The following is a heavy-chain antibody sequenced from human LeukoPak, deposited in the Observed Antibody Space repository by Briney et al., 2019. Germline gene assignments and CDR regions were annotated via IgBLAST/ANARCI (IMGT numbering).Heavy chain of an antibody. Sequence: GGSLRLSCAASGLTVSNNRLSWVRQAPGMGLEWVSTIYSDGNTYYPDSVKGRFTISRDGSKNTLYLQLNSLRTEDTAIYYCVREREGSNSEHWGQGTLVTVSS. CDR1: GLTVSNNR. J-gene: IGHJ1*01. CDR3: VREREGSNSEH. CDR2: IYSDGNT. D-gene: IGHD1-26*01. V-gene: IGHV3-53*01.